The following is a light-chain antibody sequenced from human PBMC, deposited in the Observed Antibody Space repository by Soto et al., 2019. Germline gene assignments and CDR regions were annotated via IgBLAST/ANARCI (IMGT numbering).Light chain of an antibody. V-gene: IGKV3-11*01. Sequence: EIGLTQSPDILSLSPGERATLSCRASQSVRNNLAWYQQKPGQAPRLLIYDASTRATGIPARFSGSGSGTDFTLTISSLQPEDFATYYCQQSYNNPKTFGQGTKVDIK. CDR3: QQSYNNPKT. CDR1: QSVRNN. CDR2: DAS. J-gene: IGKJ1*01.